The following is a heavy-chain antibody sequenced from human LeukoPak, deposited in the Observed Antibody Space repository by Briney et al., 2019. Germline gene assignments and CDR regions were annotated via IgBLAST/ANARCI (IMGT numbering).Heavy chain of an antibody. CDR2: IYYSGST. Sequence: SETLSLTCTVSGGSISSGYWSWIRQPPGKGLEWIGYIYYSGSTNYNPSLKSRVTISVDTSKNQFSLKLSSVTAADTAVYYCARSNPYTSSYLIDDYWDQGTLVTVSS. CDR3: ARSNPYTSSYLIDDY. CDR1: GGSISSGY. J-gene: IGHJ4*02. D-gene: IGHD3-22*01. V-gene: IGHV4-59*01.